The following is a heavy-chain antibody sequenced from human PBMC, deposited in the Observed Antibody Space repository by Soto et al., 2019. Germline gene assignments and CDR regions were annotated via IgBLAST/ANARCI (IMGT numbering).Heavy chain of an antibody. CDR1: GGTFSSYA. Sequence: SVKVSCKASGGTFSSYAISWVRQAPGQGLEWMGGIIPIFGTANYAQKFQGRVTITADESTSTAYMELSSLRSEDTAVYYCARSPYYDFWSGYPARYYYYGMDVWGQGTTVTVSS. J-gene: IGHJ6*02. V-gene: IGHV1-69*13. CDR2: IIPIFGTA. D-gene: IGHD3-3*01. CDR3: ARSPYYDFWSGYPARYYYYGMDV.